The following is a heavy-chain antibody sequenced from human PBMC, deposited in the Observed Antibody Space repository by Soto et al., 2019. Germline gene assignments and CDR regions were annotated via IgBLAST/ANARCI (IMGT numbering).Heavy chain of an antibody. CDR3: PTPAALCSGGSCYSFDY. V-gene: IGHV4-34*01. CDR2: ITHSGST. CDR1: GGSFSGYY. D-gene: IGHD2-15*01. Sequence: QVQLQQWGAGLLKPSETLSLTCAVYGGSFSGYYWSWIRQPPGKGLEWIGEITHSGSTNYNPSLKSRVTISVDTSKNQFSLKLSSATAADTAVYYCPTPAALCSGGSCYSFDYWGQGTLVTVSS. J-gene: IGHJ4*02.